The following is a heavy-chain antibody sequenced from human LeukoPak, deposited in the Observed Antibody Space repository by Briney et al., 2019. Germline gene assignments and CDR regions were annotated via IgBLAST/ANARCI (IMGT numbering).Heavy chain of an antibody. CDR3: ARDRSVDTAMAVDDYCYYYYMDV. CDR1: GFTFSSYA. V-gene: IGHV3-64*01. Sequence: GGSLRLSCAASGFTFSSYAMHWVRQAPGKGLEYVSAISSNGGSTYYANSVKGRFTISRDNSKNTLYLQMGSLRAEDMAVYYCARDRSVDTAMAVDDYCYYYYMDVWGKGTTVTVSS. CDR2: ISSNGGST. J-gene: IGHJ6*03. D-gene: IGHD5-18*01.